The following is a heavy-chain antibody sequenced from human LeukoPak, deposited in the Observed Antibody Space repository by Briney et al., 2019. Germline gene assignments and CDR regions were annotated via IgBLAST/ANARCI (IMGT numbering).Heavy chain of an antibody. CDR2: IYGNDDK. Sequence: SGPTLVKPTQPLTLTCTFSGLSLSTNAVVVGWVRQPPGKALEWLAFIYGNDDKRYSPSLESRLTITKDTSKNQVVLTVTDMDYVDTATYYCVHRTRVTSVDHWGQGTLVTVSP. V-gene: IGHV2-5*01. J-gene: IGHJ4*02. CDR1: GLSLSTNAVV. CDR3: VHRTRVTSVDH. D-gene: IGHD4-17*01.